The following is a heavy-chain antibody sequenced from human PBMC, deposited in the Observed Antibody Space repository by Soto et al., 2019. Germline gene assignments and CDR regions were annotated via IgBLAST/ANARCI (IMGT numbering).Heavy chain of an antibody. Sequence: GASVKVSCKASGYTFTSYAMHWVRQAPGQRLEWMGWINAGNGNTKYSQKFQGRVTITRDTSASTAYMELSSLRSEDTAVYYCARRRYTIFGVNLFDYWGQGTLVTVSS. CDR1: GYTFTSYA. J-gene: IGHJ4*02. CDR3: ARRRYTIFGVNLFDY. V-gene: IGHV1-3*01. CDR2: INAGNGNT. D-gene: IGHD3-3*01.